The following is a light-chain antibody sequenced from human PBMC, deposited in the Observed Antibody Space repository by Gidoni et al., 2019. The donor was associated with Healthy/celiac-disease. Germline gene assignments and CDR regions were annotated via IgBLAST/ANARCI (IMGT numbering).Light chain of an antibody. CDR1: KLGDKY. Sequence: SYELTQPPSVSVSPGPTASITCSGDKLGDKYACWYQHKPGQSPVLVIYQDSKRPPGIPERFSGSNSGNTATLTISGTQAMDEADYYCQAWDSINVVFGGGTKLTVL. V-gene: IGLV3-1*01. J-gene: IGLJ2*01. CDR3: QAWDSINVV. CDR2: QDS.